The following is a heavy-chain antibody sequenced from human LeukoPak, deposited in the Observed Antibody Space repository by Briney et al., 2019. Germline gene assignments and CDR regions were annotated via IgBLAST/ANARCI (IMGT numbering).Heavy chain of an antibody. CDR1: GGSISSYY. CDR3: VTPGVGSSRQFDY. V-gene: IGHV4-34*01. D-gene: IGHD6-13*01. Sequence: SETLSLTCTVSGGSISSYYWSWIRQPPGKGLEWIGEINHSGSTNYNPSLKSRVTISVDTSKNQFSLKLSSVTAADTAVYYCVTPGVGSSRQFDYWGQGTLVTVSS. J-gene: IGHJ4*02. CDR2: INHSGST.